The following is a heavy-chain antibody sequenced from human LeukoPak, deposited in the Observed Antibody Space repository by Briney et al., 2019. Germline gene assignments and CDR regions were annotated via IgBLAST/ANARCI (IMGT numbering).Heavy chain of an antibody. Sequence: GGSLRLSCAASGFTLSSYAMHWVRQAPGKGLEYVSAISSNGGSTYYANSVKGRLTISRDNSKNTLYLQMGSLRAEDMAVYYCARDEGMDVWGKGTTVTVSS. CDR3: ARDEGMDV. CDR2: ISSNGGST. J-gene: IGHJ6*03. CDR1: GFTLSSYA. V-gene: IGHV3-64*01.